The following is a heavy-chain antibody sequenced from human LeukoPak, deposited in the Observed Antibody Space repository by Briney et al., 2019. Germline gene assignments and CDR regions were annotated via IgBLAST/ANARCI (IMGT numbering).Heavy chain of an antibody. CDR2: IYFSGST. CDR3: ARASCGGGTCYDSRGWFDP. V-gene: IGHV4-39*07. D-gene: IGHD2-15*01. J-gene: IGHJ5*02. CDR1: DGSISSSGYS. Sequence: SETLSLTCTVSDGSISSSGYSWGWIRQPPGKGLEWIGNIYFSGSTYYKQSLKSRVTISVDTSKNQFSLKLRSVTAADTAVYYCARASCGGGTCYDSRGWFDPWGQGTLVTVSS.